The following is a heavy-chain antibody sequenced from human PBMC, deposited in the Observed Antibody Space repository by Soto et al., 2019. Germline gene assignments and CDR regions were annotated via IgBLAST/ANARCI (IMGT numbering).Heavy chain of an antibody. Sequence: ASVKVSCKASGYTFHNYGVSWVRQAPGQGLEWMGRISAYNYNPHYAQKFEGRVSITTDHSTSTVYMELSRLKSDDTAVYFRATDSNYDVSNSFWGQGTLVTVSS. CDR3: ATDSNYDVSNSF. J-gene: IGHJ4*02. D-gene: IGHD3-3*01. V-gene: IGHV1-18*01. CDR1: GYTFHNYG. CDR2: ISAYNYNP.